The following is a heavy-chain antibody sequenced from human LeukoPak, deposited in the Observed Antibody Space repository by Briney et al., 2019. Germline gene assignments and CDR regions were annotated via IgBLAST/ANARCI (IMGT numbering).Heavy chain of an antibody. CDR3: ARDHNYYDSTDAFDI. V-gene: IGHV1-8*02. D-gene: IGHD3-22*01. J-gene: IGHJ3*02. CDR2: MNPNSGNT. CDR1: GYTFTSYD. Sequence: EASVKVSCKASGYTFTSYDINWVRQATGQGLEWMGWMNPNSGNTGYAQKLQGRVTMTTDTSTSTAYMELRSLRSDDTAVYYCARDHNYYDSTDAFDIWGQGTMVTVSS.